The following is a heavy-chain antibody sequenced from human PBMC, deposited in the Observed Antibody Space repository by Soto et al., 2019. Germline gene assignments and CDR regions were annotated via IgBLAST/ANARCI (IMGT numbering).Heavy chain of an antibody. CDR1: GFTFSSYG. Sequence: GSLRLSCAASGFTFSSYGMHWVRQAPGKGLEWVAVISYDGNNEYYADSVKGRFTVSRDNSKNTLYLQINRLGADDTAVYYCANERAALPQYYYYGRGVWGQGTT. CDR3: ANERAALPQYYYYGRGV. J-gene: IGHJ6*02. CDR2: ISYDGNNE. D-gene: IGHD2-21*02. V-gene: IGHV3-30*18.